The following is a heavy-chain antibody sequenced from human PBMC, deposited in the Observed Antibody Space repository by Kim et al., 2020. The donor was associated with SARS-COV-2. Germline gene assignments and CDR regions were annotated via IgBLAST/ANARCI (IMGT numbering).Heavy chain of an antibody. D-gene: IGHD3-22*01. J-gene: IGHJ3*02. CDR1: GFTVNYAW. Sequence: GGSLRLSCAVSGFTVNYAWMSWVRQAPGKGLEWVGRIRSQTDGGTIDYAAPVKGRFAISRDYSKNTLYLHMNGLRDEDTAIYYCTKDAAPVNFYDNLADPFKIWGQGTMVTVSS. V-gene: IGHV3-15*01. CDR2: IRSQTDGGTI. CDR3: TKDAAPVNFYDNLADPFKI.